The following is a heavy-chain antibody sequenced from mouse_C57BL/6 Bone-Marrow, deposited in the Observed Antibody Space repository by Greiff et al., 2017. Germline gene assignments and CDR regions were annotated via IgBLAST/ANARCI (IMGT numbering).Heavy chain of an antibody. CDR3: TTYYGNSAWFAY. V-gene: IGHV14-4*01. Sequence: VQLQQSGAELVRPGASVTLSCTASGFNIKDDYMHWVKQRPEQGLEWIGWIDPENGDTEYASKFQGKATITADTSSNTAYLQLNSLTSEDTAVYYCTTYYGNSAWFAYWGQGTLVTVSA. CDR2: IDPENGDT. CDR1: GFNIKDDY. D-gene: IGHD2-1*01. J-gene: IGHJ3*01.